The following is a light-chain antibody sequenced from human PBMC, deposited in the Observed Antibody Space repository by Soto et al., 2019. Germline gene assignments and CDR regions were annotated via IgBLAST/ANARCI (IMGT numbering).Light chain of an antibody. CDR3: QQSYTSLALT. Sequence: DIQLTQSPSSLSASVGDRVIITCRASQSISIYLNWYQHKPGRAPKLLIFGAATLHTGVPPRFSGRGSGTNFTLTITSLQPEDFATYYCQQSYTSLALTFGGGTKVEI. V-gene: IGKV1-39*01. CDR1: QSISIY. CDR2: GAA. J-gene: IGKJ4*01.